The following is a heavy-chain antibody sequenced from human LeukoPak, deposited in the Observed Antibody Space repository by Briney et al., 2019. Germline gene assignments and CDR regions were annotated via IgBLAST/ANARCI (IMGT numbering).Heavy chain of an antibody. CDR3: ARDVVYGFDL. V-gene: IGHV3-48*03. Sequence: GGSLRLSCAASEFTFSSYEMNWVRQAPGKGLEWVSYISSSGSTIYYADSVKGRFTISRDIAKNSVYLQMNSLRAEDTAMYYCARDVVYGFDLWGQGTMVTVSS. D-gene: IGHD6-6*01. CDR1: EFTFSSYE. J-gene: IGHJ3*01. CDR2: ISSSGSTI.